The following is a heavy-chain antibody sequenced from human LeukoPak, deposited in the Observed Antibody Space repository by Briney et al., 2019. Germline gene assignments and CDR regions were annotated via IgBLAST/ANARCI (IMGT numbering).Heavy chain of an antibody. CDR3: AKVGVHVVPAAPYYYYYMDV. CDR2: IGGGASDT. J-gene: IGHJ6*03. V-gene: IGHV3-23*01. D-gene: IGHD2-2*01. Sequence: GGSLRLSCAVSGFNFFNTGMGWVRQAPGKGLEWVSAIGGGASDTKYTDSVKGRFTISRDISKNTLYLQMNSLRAEDTAVYYCAKVGVHVVPAAPYYYYYMDVWGKETTVTISS. CDR1: GFNFFNTG.